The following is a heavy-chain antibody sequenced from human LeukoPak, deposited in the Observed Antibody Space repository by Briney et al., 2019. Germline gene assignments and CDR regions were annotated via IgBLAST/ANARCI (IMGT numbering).Heavy chain of an antibody. V-gene: IGHV4-30-2*01. J-gene: IGHJ5*02. CDR3: ARAGDIVGATYWFDP. CDR1: GGSISSGGYS. Sequence: PSQTLSLTCAVSGGSISSGGYSWSWIRQPPGKGLESIGYIYHSGSTYYNPSLKSRVTISVDRSKNQFSLKLSSVTAADTAVYYCARAGDIVGATYWFDPWGQGTLVTVSS. D-gene: IGHD1-26*01. CDR2: IYHSGST.